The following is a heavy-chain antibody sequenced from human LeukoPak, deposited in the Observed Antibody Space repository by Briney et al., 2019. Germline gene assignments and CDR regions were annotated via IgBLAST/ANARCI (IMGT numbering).Heavy chain of an antibody. Sequence: PGGSLRLSCAASRFTFSNYGMHWVRQAPGKGLEWVAVIWYDGSNKYYADSVKGRFTISRDNSKNTLYLQMNSLRAEDTAVYYCARDVGTYYYGSGSYGMDVWGQGTTVTVSS. CDR2: IWYDGSNK. V-gene: IGHV3-33*08. CDR3: ARDVGTYYYGSGSYGMDV. J-gene: IGHJ6*02. D-gene: IGHD3-10*01. CDR1: RFTFSNYG.